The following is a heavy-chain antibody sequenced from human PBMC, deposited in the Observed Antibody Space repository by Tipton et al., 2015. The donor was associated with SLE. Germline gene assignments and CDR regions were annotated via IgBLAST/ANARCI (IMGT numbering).Heavy chain of an antibody. J-gene: IGHJ3*02. CDR3: AKDLIADITGTTRGAFDI. CDR2: ISSSGRII. D-gene: IGHD1-20*01. CDR1: GFTFSDYY. Sequence: SLRLSCAASGFTFSDYYMNWIRQAPGKGLEWISYISSSGRIISYADSVKGRFTISRDNSKNTLYLQMNSLRAEDTAVYYCAKDLIADITGTTRGAFDIWGQGTMVTVSS. V-gene: IGHV3-11*04.